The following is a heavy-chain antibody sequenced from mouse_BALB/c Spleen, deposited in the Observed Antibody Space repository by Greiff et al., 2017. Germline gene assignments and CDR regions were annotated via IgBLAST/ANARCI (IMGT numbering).Heavy chain of an antibody. Sequence: EVNLVESGGGLVQPGGSLKLSCAASGFTFSSYGMSWVRQTPDKRLELVATINSNGGSTYYPDSVKGRFTISRDNAKNTLYLQMSSLKSEDTAMYYCATGFYGYDYWGQGTTLTVSS. CDR1: GFTFSSYG. CDR2: INSNGGST. CDR3: ATGFYGYDY. V-gene: IGHV5-6-3*01. J-gene: IGHJ2*01. D-gene: IGHD1-2*01.